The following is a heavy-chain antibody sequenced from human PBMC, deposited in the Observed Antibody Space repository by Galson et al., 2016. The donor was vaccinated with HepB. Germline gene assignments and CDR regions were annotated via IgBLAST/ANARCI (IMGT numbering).Heavy chain of an antibody. V-gene: IGHV4-39*01. CDR3: ATGIVVAGKMYYYYMDV. CDR2: QYYGGST. D-gene: IGHD6-19*01. Sequence: SETLSLTCNVSGGSISGTEYYWGWIRQPPGRGLEWIGSQYYGGSTNYNPSLETRVTISVDTSKNHLSLSLSSVTAADTAVYYCATGIVVAGKMYYYYMDVWGKGTSVTVSS. CDR1: GGSISGTEYY. J-gene: IGHJ6*03.